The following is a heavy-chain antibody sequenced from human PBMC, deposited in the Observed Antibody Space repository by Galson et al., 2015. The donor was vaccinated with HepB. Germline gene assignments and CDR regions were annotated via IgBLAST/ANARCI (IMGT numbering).Heavy chain of an antibody. V-gene: IGHV7-4-1*02. CDR2: INTNTGSP. J-gene: IGHJ4*02. D-gene: IGHD3-16*02. Sequence: SVKVSCKASGYTFTRYAMNWVRQAPGQGLEWMGWINTNTGSPTYVQGFTGRFVFSLDTSVSTAYLQISSLKAEDTAVYYCARGSYRYTGPGDYWGQGTLVTVSS. CDR1: GYTFTRYA. CDR3: ARGSYRYTGPGDY.